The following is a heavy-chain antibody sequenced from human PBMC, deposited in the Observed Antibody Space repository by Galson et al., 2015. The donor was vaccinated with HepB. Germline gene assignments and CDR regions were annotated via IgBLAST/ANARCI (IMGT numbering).Heavy chain of an antibody. CDR3: AKDGGGGPLWLDFDY. V-gene: IGHV3-9*01. CDR2: ISWNSGSI. J-gene: IGHJ4*02. CDR1: GFTFDDYA. Sequence: SLRLSCAASGFTFDDYAMHWVRQAPGKGLEWVSGISWNSGSIGYADSVKGRFTISRDNAKNSLYLQMNSLRAEDTALYYCAKDGGGGPLWLDFDYWGQGTLVTVSS. D-gene: IGHD3-10*01.